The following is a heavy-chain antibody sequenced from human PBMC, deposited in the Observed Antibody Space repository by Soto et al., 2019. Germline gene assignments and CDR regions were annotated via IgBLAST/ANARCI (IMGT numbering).Heavy chain of an antibody. CDR1: GFTFSSYS. J-gene: IGHJ4*02. CDR2: ISSSSSYI. D-gene: IGHD6-13*01. Sequence: GGSLRLSCAASGFTFSSYSMNWVRQAPGKGLEWVSSISSSSSYIYYADSVKGRFTISRDNAKNSLYLQMNSLRAEDTAVYYWAIQQLVSDKYFDYWGQGTLVTVSS. CDR3: AIQQLVSDKYFDY. V-gene: IGHV3-21*01.